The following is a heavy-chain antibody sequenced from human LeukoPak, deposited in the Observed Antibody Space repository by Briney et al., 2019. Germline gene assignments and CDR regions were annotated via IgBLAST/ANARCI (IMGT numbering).Heavy chain of an antibody. Sequence: GESLRISCKGSGYIFTSYWISWVRQMPGKGLEWMGRINPSDSYTNYSPSFQGHITISADKSISTAYLQWSSLKASDTAMYYCAGDCSGGSCYDSVWGQGTLVTVSS. CDR1: GYIFTSYW. CDR2: INPSDSYT. J-gene: IGHJ4*02. CDR3: AGDCSGGSCYDSV. D-gene: IGHD2-15*01. V-gene: IGHV5-10-1*01.